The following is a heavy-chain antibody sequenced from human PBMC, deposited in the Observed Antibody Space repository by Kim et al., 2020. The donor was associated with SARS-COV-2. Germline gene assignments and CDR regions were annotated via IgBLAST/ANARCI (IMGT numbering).Heavy chain of an antibody. CDR3: VKGGDIVATTTLFDY. J-gene: IGHJ4*02. V-gene: IGHV3-64D*06. D-gene: IGHD5-12*01. CDR2: ISSNGGST. Sequence: GGSLRLSCSASGFTFSSYAMHWVRQAPGKGLEYVSAISSNGGSTYYADSVKGRFTISRDNSKNTLYLQMSSLRAEDTAVYYCVKGGDIVATTTLFDYWGQGTLVTVSS. CDR1: GFTFSSYA.